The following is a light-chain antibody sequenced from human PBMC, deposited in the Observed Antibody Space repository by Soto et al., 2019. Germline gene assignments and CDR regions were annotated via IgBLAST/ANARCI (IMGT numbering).Light chain of an antibody. CDR1: SSNIGAGYD. Sequence: QLVLTQPPSVSGAPGRGVTISCTGSSSNIGAGYDVHWYQQLPGIAPKLLIYVNNNRPSGVPDRFSGSKSGTSASLAITGLQAEDEADYYCLSYDSRLSGSVFGGGTKLT. J-gene: IGLJ3*02. CDR3: LSYDSRLSGSV. CDR2: VNN. V-gene: IGLV1-40*01.